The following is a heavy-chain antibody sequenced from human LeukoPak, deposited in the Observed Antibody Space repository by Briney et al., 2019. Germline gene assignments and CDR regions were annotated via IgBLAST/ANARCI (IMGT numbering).Heavy chain of an antibody. D-gene: IGHD3-3*01. V-gene: IGHV3-48*03. CDR1: GFTFSSYE. CDR2: ISSSGSTI. CDR3: AKVGPSPPTAYYDFWSGYFGYDAFDI. J-gene: IGHJ3*02. Sequence: GGSLRLSCAASGFTFSSYEMNWVRQAPGKGLEWVSYISSSGSTIYYADSGKGRFTISRDNSKNTLYLQMNSLRAEDTAVYYCAKVGPSPPTAYYDFWSGYFGYDAFDIWGQGTMVTVSS.